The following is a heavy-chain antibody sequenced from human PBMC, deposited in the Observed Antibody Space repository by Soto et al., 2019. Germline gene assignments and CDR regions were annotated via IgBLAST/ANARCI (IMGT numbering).Heavy chain of an antibody. CDR3: ATRPPGAWYGVFDY. Sequence: PSETLSLTCTVSGGSVSSGSYYWNWIRQPPGKGPEWIGYVYYTGSTNYNPSLNGRVTISLDTSKNLFSLKMTSVTAADTAVYYCATRPPGAWYGVFDYWGQGALVTVS. D-gene: IGHD2-15*01. CDR1: GGSVSSGSYY. V-gene: IGHV4-61*01. CDR2: VYYTGST. J-gene: IGHJ4*02.